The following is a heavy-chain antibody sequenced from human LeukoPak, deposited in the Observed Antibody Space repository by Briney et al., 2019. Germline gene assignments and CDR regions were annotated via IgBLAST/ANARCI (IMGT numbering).Heavy chain of an antibody. Sequence: SETLSLTCTVSGGSISSSSYYWGWIRQPPGKGLEWIGSIYYSGSTYYNPSLKSRVTISVDTSKNQFSLKPSSVTAADTAVYYCAGGYCSGGSCYTYYFDYWGQGTLVTVSS. CDR2: IYYSGST. CDR1: GGSISSSSYY. D-gene: IGHD2-15*01. V-gene: IGHV4-39*01. J-gene: IGHJ4*02. CDR3: AGGYCSGGSCYTYYFDY.